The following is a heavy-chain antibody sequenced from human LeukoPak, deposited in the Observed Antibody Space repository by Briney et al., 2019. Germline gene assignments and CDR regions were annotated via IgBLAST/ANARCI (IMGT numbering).Heavy chain of an antibody. V-gene: IGHV3-30*03. D-gene: IGHD3-16*01. CDR2: ISYDGSNK. CDR1: GFTFSSYG. Sequence: PGRSLRLSCAASGFTFSSYGMHWVRQAPGKGLEWVAVISYDGSNKYYADSVKGRFTISRDNSKNTLYLQMNSLRAEDTAVYYCAWAYYFNYWGQGTLVTVSS. CDR3: AWAYYFNY. J-gene: IGHJ4*02.